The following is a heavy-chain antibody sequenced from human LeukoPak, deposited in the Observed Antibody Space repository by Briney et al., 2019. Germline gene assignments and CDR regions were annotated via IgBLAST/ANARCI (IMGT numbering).Heavy chain of an antibody. D-gene: IGHD6-19*01. V-gene: IGHV1-2*06. Sequence: LEASVKVSCKASGYTFTAYYMHWLRQAPGQGLQWMGRINPNSGGTNSAQKFQGRVTMTRDTSISTAYMELNSLTSDDTAVYYCARGPYSSAWSNWFEPWGQGTLVTVSS. CDR1: GYTFTAYY. J-gene: IGHJ5*02. CDR3: ARGPYSSAWSNWFEP. CDR2: INPNSGGT.